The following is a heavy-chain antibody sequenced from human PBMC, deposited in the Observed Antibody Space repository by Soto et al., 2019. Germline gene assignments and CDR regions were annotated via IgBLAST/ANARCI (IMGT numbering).Heavy chain of an antibody. CDR1: GFTFSSYW. D-gene: IGHD2-2*01. J-gene: IGHJ3*02. V-gene: IGHV3-74*01. CDR2: INSDGSST. Sequence: EVQLVESGGGLVQPGGSLRLSCAASGFTFSSYWMHWVRQAPGKGLVWVSRINSDGSSTSYADSVKGRFTISRDNAKNTLCLQMNSLRAEDTAVYYCARGGGIVVVPAANDDAFDIWGQGTMVTVSS. CDR3: ARGGGIVVVPAANDDAFDI.